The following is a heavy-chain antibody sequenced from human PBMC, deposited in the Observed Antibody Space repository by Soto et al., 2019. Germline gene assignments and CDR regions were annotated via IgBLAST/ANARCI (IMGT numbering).Heavy chain of an antibody. CDR1: GGSVSSSSYY. Sequence: QVQLQESGPGLVKPSETLSLTCTVSGGSVSSSSYYWNWIRQPPGKRLEWVGYIYYNGNTNYNPSLKRRVTISVDTSKNQFSLKLSSVTAADTAVYYCARDRGGYNFDYWGQGTLVTVSS. D-gene: IGHD5-12*01. CDR3: ARDRGGYNFDY. V-gene: IGHV4-61*01. J-gene: IGHJ4*02. CDR2: IYYNGNT.